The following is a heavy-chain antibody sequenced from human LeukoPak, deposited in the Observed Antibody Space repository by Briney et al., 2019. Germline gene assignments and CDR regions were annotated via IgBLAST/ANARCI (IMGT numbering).Heavy chain of an antibody. Sequence: GRSLRLSCAASGFTFSSYGMRWVRQAPGKGLEWVAVIWYDGSNKYYADSVKGRFTISRDNSKNTLYLQMNSLRAEDTAVYYCARDQRSYYDILTGYYPVDAFDIWGQGTMVTVSS. D-gene: IGHD3-9*01. CDR1: GFTFSSYG. J-gene: IGHJ3*02. V-gene: IGHV3-33*01. CDR2: IWYDGSNK. CDR3: ARDQRSYYDILTGYYPVDAFDI.